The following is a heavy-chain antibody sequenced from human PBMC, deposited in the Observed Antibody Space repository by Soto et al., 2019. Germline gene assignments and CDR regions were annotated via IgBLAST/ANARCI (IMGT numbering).Heavy chain of an antibody. D-gene: IGHD6-13*01. CDR2: ISSNGGST. CDR1: GFTFSSYA. CDR3: VKALKSTASGSRAFDI. J-gene: IGHJ3*02. Sequence: PGGSLRLSCSASGFTFSSYAMHWVRQAPGKGLENVSAISSNGGSTYDADSVKGRFTISRDNSKNTLYLQMSSLRPEDTAVYYCVKALKSTASGSRAFDIWGQGTMVTVSS. V-gene: IGHV3-64D*08.